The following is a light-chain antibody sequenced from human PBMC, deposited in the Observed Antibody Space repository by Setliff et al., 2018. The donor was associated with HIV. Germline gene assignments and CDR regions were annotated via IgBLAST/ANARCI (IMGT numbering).Light chain of an antibody. V-gene: IGLV3-21*04. J-gene: IGLJ3*02. CDR1: NIGSKS. CDR3: QVWDSSSDHRV. CDR2: YDS. Sequence: YELTQPPSVSVAPGKTARITCGGNNIGSKSVHWYQQKPGQAPVLVIYYDSDRPSGIPERFSGSNSGNTATLTISRVEAGDEADYYCQVWDSSSDHRVFGGGTQLTVL.